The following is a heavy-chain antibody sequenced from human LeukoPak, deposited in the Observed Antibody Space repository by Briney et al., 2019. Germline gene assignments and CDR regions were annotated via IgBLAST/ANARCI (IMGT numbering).Heavy chain of an antibody. V-gene: IGHV4-61*01. CDR1: GGSISSGTYY. D-gene: IGHD6-13*01. CDR2: IYHSGST. CDR3: ARSRIAAAGFDY. Sequence: SETLSLTCTVSGGSISSGTYYWGWIRQPPGKGLEWIGSIYHSGSTNYNPSLKSRVTISVDTSKNQFSLKLSSVTAADTAVYYCARSRIAAAGFDYWGQGTLVTVSS. J-gene: IGHJ4*02.